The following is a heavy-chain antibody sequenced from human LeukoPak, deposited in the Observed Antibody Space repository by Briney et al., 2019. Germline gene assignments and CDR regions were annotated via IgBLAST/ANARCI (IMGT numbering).Heavy chain of an antibody. CDR1: GFTFSSVW. D-gene: IGHD3-10*01. Sequence: GGSLRLSCAASGFTFSSVWMRWVRQAPGKGLEWVGRIKSKTDGGTTEYVAPVKGRFTISRDDSKNTLYLQMNSLKTEDTAVYYCATELWNGESNSYGVDVWGQGTTVTVSS. CDR2: IKSKTDGGTT. CDR3: ATELWNGESNSYGVDV. J-gene: IGHJ6*02. V-gene: IGHV3-15*01.